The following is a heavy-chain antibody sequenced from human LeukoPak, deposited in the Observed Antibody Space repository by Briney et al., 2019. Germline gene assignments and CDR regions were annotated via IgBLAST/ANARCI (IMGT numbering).Heavy chain of an antibody. D-gene: IGHD2-15*01. CDR3: ARVSGDCSGGSCYDYYYMDV. CDR2: IYHSGST. CDR1: GYSISNGYD. Sequence: PSETLSLTCSVSGYSISNGYDWGWIRQPPGKGLEWIGNIYHSGSTYYNPSLKSRVTISVDTSKNQFSLKLSSVTAADTAVYYCARVSGDCSGGSCYDYYYMDVWGKGTTVTVSS. V-gene: IGHV4-38-2*02. J-gene: IGHJ6*03.